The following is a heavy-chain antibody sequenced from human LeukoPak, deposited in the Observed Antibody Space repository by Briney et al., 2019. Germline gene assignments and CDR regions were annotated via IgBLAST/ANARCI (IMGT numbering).Heavy chain of an antibody. CDR2: INPNSGGT. J-gene: IGHJ5*02. CDR3: ARAGYCGGDCYLLHWFDP. D-gene: IGHD2-21*02. Sequence: GASVKVSCKASGYTFTGYYMHWVRQAPGQGLEWVGWINPNSGGTNYAQKFQVRVTMTSDTSISTVYMELNRLRSDDTAVYYCARAGYCGGDCYLLHWFDPWGQGTLVTVSS. V-gene: IGHV1-2*02. CDR1: GYTFTGYY.